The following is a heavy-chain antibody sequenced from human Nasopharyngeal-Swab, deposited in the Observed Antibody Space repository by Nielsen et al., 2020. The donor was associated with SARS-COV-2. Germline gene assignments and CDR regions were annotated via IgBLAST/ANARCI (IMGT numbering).Heavy chain of an antibody. V-gene: IGHV3-30-3*01. J-gene: IGHJ4*02. D-gene: IGHD2-21*02. CDR1: GFTFSSYA. CDR3: ARGRIGCGGDCPDAEIDY. CDR2: ISYDGSNK. Sequence: GGSLRLPCAAFGFTFSSYALHWVRQVPGKGLEWVAVISYDGSNKYYADSVKGRFTISRDNSKNTLYLQMNSLRAEDTAVYYCARGRIGCGGDCPDAEIDYWGQGTLVTVSS.